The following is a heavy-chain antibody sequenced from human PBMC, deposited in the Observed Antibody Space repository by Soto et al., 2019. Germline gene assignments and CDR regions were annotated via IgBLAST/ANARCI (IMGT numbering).Heavy chain of an antibody. Sequence: LRLSCAASGFTFSSYAMSWVRQAPGKGLEWVSAISGSGGSTYYADSVKGRFTISRDNSKNTLYLQMNSLRAEDTAVYYCAKVLTTHTYGPLDPWGQGTLVTVSS. V-gene: IGHV3-23*01. CDR2: ISGSGGST. CDR1: GFTFSSYA. CDR3: AKVLTTHTYGPLDP. D-gene: IGHD5-18*01. J-gene: IGHJ5*02.